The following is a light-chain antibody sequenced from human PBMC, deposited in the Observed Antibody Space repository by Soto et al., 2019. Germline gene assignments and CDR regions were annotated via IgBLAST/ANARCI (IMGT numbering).Light chain of an antibody. Sequence: IALTQSPATLSLSPGERATLCCRASQSVSSYLAWYQQKPGKAPRLLIYDASNRATGIPARFSGSGCCADFALPISSLEPEDFAVYYCQQRSNWTPITFYQGTRVEIK. J-gene: IGKJ5*01. CDR1: QSVSSY. V-gene: IGKV3-11*01. CDR3: QQRSNWTPIT. CDR2: DAS.